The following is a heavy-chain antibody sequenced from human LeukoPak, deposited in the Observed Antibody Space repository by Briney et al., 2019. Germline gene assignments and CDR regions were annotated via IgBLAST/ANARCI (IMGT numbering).Heavy chain of an antibody. V-gene: IGHV3-7*01. CDR3: ARARSIAALAIGY. D-gene: IGHD6-6*01. J-gene: IGHJ4*02. CDR2: IRQDGSEK. Sequence: GGSLRLSCVASGFTFSSAWMHWVRQAPGKGLEWVANIRQDGSEKYYVDSVKGRFTISRDNAKNTLYLQMNSLRAEDTAVYYCARARSIAALAIGYWGQGTLVTVSS. CDR1: GFTFSSAW.